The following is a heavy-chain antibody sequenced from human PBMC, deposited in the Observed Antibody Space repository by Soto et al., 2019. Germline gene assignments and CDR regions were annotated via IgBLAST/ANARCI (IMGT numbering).Heavy chain of an antibody. J-gene: IGHJ6*02. CDR2: IIPISGTA. V-gene: IGHV1-69*01. Sequence: QVQLVQSGAEVKKPGSSVKVSCKASGGTFSSYAISWVRQAPRQGLEWMGGIIPISGTANYAQKFQGRVMITADESTSTVSMELSSLRSEDTAVYFCARSQGSSTSLEIYYYYYYGMDVWGQGTTVTVSS. D-gene: IGHD2-2*01. CDR3: ARSQGSSTSLEIYYYYYYGMDV. CDR1: GGTFSSYA.